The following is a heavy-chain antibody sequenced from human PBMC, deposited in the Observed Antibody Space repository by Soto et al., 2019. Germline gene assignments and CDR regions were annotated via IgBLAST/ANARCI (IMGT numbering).Heavy chain of an antibody. V-gene: IGHV1-69*13. CDR3: ARTPIYGYYVDY. D-gene: IGHD4-17*01. CDR2: IIPIFGTA. Sequence: SVKVSCKASGGTFSSYAISWVRQAPGQGLEWMGGIIPIFGTANYAQTFQDRVTITEDESTSTAYMELGSLRSEDTAVYYCARTPIYGYYVDYWGQGTLVTVSS. J-gene: IGHJ4*02. CDR1: GGTFSSYA.